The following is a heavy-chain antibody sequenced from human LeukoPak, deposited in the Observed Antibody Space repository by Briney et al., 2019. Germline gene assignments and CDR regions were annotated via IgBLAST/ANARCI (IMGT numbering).Heavy chain of an antibody. CDR3: ARNYYGSGSFYVHN. V-gene: IGHV4-4*02. J-gene: IGHJ4*02. CDR2: IYHSGST. CDR1: GGSISSSNW. Sequence: TSGTLSLTCAVSGGSISSSNWWSWVRQPPGKGLEWIGEIYHSGSTNYNPSLKSRVTISVDKSKNQFSLKLTSVTAADTALYYCARNYYGSGSFYVHNWGQGTLVTVSS. D-gene: IGHD3-10*01.